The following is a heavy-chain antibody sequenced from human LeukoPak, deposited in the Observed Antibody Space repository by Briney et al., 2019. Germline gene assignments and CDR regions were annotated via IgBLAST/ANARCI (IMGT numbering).Heavy chain of an antibody. CDR1: GFTLSSYA. Sequence: GGSLRLSCAASGFTLSSYAMSWVRQAPGKGLEWVSGISGSGGSTYYADSVKGRFTISRDNSKNTLYLQMNSLRAEDTAVYYCAKTPSYYDSSYYWGQGTLVTVSS. D-gene: IGHD3-22*01. CDR2: ISGSGGST. V-gene: IGHV3-23*01. J-gene: IGHJ4*02. CDR3: AKTPSYYDSSYY.